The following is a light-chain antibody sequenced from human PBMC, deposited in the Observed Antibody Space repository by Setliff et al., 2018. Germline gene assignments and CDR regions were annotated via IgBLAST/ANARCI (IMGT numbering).Light chain of an antibody. V-gene: IGLV2-14*03. CDR3: SSYTSSSTR. CDR2: DVL. J-gene: IGLJ1*01. Sequence: QPVLTQPASVSGSPGQSITISCTGTSSDVGGYDFVSWYQQHPGKAPKLMIFDVLNRPSGVSDRFSGSKSGNTASLTITGLQAEDEAGYYCSSYTSSSTRFGTGTKVTVL. CDR1: SSDVGGYDF.